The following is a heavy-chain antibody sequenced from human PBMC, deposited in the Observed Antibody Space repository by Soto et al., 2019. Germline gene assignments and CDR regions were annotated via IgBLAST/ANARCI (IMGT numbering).Heavy chain of an antibody. CDR1: GFTFSSYA. CDR3: ASSQPGYCSGGSCTSLYYYYYMDV. V-gene: IGHV3-23*01. J-gene: IGHJ6*03. Sequence: PGGSLRLSCAASGFTFSSYATSWVHQAPGKGLEWVSAISGSGGSTYYADSVKGRFTISRDNSKNTLYLQMNSLRAEDTAVYYCASSQPGYCSGGSCTSLYYYYYMDVWGKGTTVTVSS. D-gene: IGHD2-15*01. CDR2: ISGSGGST.